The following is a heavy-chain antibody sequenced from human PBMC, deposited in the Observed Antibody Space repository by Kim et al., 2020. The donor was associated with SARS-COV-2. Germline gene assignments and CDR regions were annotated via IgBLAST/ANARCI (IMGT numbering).Heavy chain of an antibody. V-gene: IGHV4-61*01. CDR1: GGSVSSGSYY. CDR2: IYYSGST. J-gene: IGHJ4*02. Sequence: SETLSLTCTVSGGSVSSGSYYWSWIRQPPGKGLEWIGYIYYSGSTNYNPSLKSRVTISVDTSKNQFSLKLSSVTAADTAVYYCARERGVGGDTHYFDYWGQGTLVTVSS. CDR3: ARERGVGGDTHYFDY. D-gene: IGHD2-15*01.